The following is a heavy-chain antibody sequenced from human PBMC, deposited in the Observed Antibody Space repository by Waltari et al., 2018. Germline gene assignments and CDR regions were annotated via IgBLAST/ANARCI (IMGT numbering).Heavy chain of an antibody. CDR2: VLSTGKT. CDR1: GDSVTSPNW. Sequence: QLQLQESGPGLVKPSGTLSLSCAVSGDSVTSPNWWSWVRQSPQRGLEWIGQVLSTGKTNYSPSFASRVTMSLDASNNQFSLKLTSATAADTAVYYCARDRGRGLYLDAWGPGTLVTVS. J-gene: IGHJ5*02. V-gene: IGHV4-4*02. D-gene: IGHD2-15*01. CDR3: ARDRGRGLYLDA.